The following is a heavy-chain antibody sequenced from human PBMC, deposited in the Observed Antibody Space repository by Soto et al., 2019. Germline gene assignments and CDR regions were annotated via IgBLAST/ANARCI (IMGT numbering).Heavy chain of an antibody. CDR3: ARRPSISDVVVITTYWLSHNWFDP. J-gene: IGHJ5*02. V-gene: IGHV4-34*01. D-gene: IGHD3-22*01. CDR1: GGSFSGYY. CDR2: INHSGST. Sequence: SETLSLTCAVYGGSFSGYYWSWIRQPPGKGLEWIGEINHSGSTNYNPSLKSRVTISVDTSKNQFSLKLSSVTAADTAVYYCARRPSISDVVVITTYWLSHNWFDPWGQGTLVTVSS.